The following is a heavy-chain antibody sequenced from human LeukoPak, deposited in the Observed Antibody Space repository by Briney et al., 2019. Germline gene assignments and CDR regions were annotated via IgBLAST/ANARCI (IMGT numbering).Heavy chain of an antibody. CDR3: ARSGGGFGEFDY. D-gene: IGHD3-10*01. CDR2: IKQDGSEK. CDR1: GFTFSNSW. J-gene: IGHJ4*02. Sequence: GGSLRLSCAASGFTFSNSWMSWVRQAPGKGLEWVANIKQDGSEKYYVDSVRGRFTIFRDNAENSLYLQMNSLRAEDTAVYYCARSGGGFGEFDYWGQGTLVTVSS. V-gene: IGHV3-7*01.